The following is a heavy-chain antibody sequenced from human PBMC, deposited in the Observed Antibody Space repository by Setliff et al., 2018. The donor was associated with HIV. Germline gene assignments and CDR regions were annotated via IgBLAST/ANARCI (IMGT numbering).Heavy chain of an antibody. D-gene: IGHD4-17*01. Sequence: LSETLSLTCDVSGYSISSGCYWSWIRQPPGKGLEWIGSLYYSGSTVYNPSLKSPVTISLDASKTQFSLRLTSVTAADTAVYFCARDASYSGNGDYHFDYWGQGTLVTVSS. V-gene: IGHV4-38-2*02. J-gene: IGHJ4*02. CDR2: LYYSGST. CDR3: ARDASYSGNGDYHFDY. CDR1: GYSISSGCY.